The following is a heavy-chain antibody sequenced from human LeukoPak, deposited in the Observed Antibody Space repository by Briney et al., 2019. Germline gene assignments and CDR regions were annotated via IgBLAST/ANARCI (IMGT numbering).Heavy chain of an antibody. CDR1: GFSFGSYA. V-gene: IGHV3-23*01. CDR2: ICGSVSGSGDCT. CDR3: ARDREGDGDYVSPTDY. D-gene: IGHD4-17*01. J-gene: IGHJ4*02. Sequence: GALRLSCAASGFSFGSYAMSWVRQAAGKGLEWVSEICGSVSGSGDCTHYADSVKGRFTISRDNSKKTLYLQMNSLRAEDTAVYYCARDREGDGDYVSPTDYWGQGTLVTVSS.